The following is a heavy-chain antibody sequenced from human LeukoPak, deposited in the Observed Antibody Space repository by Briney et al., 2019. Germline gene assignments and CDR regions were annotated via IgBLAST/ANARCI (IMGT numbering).Heavy chain of an antibody. J-gene: IGHJ4*02. CDR1: GGSITSYH. CDR3: AGRAQTTGWSFDY. V-gene: IGHV4-4*07. D-gene: IGHD6-19*01. CDR2: IHTSGST. Sequence: SETLSLTCLVSGGSITSYHWTWIRQPAGKGLQWICQIHTSGSTNYNPSLKSRVAMSVDTSKNQFSLDLSSVTAADTAVYYCAGRAQTTGWSFDYRGQGALVTVSS.